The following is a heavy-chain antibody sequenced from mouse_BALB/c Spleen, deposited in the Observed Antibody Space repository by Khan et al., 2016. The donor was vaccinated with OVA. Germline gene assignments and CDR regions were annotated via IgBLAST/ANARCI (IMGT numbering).Heavy chain of an antibody. CDR1: GYSITSGYG. D-gene: IGHD1-2*01. Sequence: VQLQQSGPGLVKPSQSLSLTCTVTGYSITSGYGWNWIRQFPGNNLEWMGYISYSGSTNYNPSLKSQISITRDTSKNQFFLQLNSVTTEDTATYYCARTARIKYWGQGTTLTVSS. J-gene: IGHJ2*01. V-gene: IGHV3-2*02. CDR2: ISYSGST. CDR3: ARTARIKY.